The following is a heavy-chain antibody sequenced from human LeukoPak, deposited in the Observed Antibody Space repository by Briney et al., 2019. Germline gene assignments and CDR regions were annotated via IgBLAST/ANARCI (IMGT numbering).Heavy chain of an antibody. CDR1: GDSMSYYY. CDR2: IHTSGTT. Sequence: SETLSLTCTVSGDSMSYYYWSFIRQPAGKGLEWIGRIHTSGTTYYSASLKSRVSMSVDSSRNQFSLRLTSVTAADTAIYFCARGDYYDGGGRNWFDVWGQGTLVTVSS. J-gene: IGHJ5*02. V-gene: IGHV4-4*07. D-gene: IGHD3-16*01. CDR3: ARGDYYDGGGRNWFDV.